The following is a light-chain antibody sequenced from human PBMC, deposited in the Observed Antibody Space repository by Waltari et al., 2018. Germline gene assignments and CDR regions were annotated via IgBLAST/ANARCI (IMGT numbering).Light chain of an antibody. CDR2: GAS. CDR3: QQYGRSPRALT. J-gene: IGKJ4*01. Sequence: EIVLTQSPGTLSLSPGERATLSCRASQSVSGSYLAWYQQKPGQAPRLLIYGASSRATGIPDRFSGSGSGTDFTLTISRLEPEDFAVYYCQQYGRSPRALTFGRGTKVEIK. CDR1: QSVSGSY. V-gene: IGKV3-20*01.